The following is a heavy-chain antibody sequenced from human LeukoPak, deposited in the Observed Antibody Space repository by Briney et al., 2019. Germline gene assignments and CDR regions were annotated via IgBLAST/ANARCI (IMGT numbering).Heavy chain of an antibody. D-gene: IGHD2-8*02. V-gene: IGHV4-59*01. J-gene: IGHJ4*02. CDR2: IYYSGST. CDR3: ARKGLTGGLDY. CDR1: GGSINSYY. Sequence: SETLSLTCTVSGGSINSYYWSWIRQPPGKGLEWIGYIYYSGSTNYNPSLKSRVTISVDTSKNQFSLKLSSVTAADTAVYYCARKGLTGGLDYWGQGTLVTVSS.